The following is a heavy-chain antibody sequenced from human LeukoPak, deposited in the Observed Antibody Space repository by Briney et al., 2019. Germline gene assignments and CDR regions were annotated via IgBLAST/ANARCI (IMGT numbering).Heavy chain of an antibody. CDR3: ARDIQLST. J-gene: IGHJ3*01. D-gene: IGHD5-24*01. Sequence: GGSLRLSCAASGFTFSDSAMTWVRQAPGKGLDWVSLISFSGANSYYADSVKGRFTISRDNSKDTLFLQTNSLRAEDTAMYYCARDIQLSTWGLGTMVTVSS. CDR1: GFTFSDSA. CDR2: ISFSGANS. V-gene: IGHV3-23*01.